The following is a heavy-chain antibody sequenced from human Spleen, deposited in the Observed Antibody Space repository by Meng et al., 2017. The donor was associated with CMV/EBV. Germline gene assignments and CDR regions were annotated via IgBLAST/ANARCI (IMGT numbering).Heavy chain of an antibody. CDR2: IKTTADRGTA. J-gene: IGHJ6*02. D-gene: IGHD5-18*01. V-gene: IGHV3-15*01. Sequence: GGSLRLSCAASGFTFSNALMHWVRQTPGKGLEWIGRIKTTADRGTADYAAPVKGRFTISRDDSQNTVYLQMNSLKTEDTAVYYCSTGGYRDGVDLWGQGTTVTVSS. CDR1: GFTFSNAL. CDR3: STGGYRDGVDL.